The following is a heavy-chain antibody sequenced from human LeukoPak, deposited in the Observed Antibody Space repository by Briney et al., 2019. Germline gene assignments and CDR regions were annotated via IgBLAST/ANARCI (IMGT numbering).Heavy chain of an antibody. J-gene: IGHJ6*03. D-gene: IGHD2-15*01. CDR2: IYYSGTT. Sequence: SETLSLTCTVSGGSISSYYWSWIRQPPGKGLEWIGYIYYSGTTNYNPSLKSRVTISVDTSKNQFSLKLSSVTAADTAVYYCARVRPIVVVVAASRYYYYYMDVWGKGTTVTVSS. CDR3: ARVRPIVVVVAASRYYYYYMDV. V-gene: IGHV4-59*12. CDR1: GGSISSYY.